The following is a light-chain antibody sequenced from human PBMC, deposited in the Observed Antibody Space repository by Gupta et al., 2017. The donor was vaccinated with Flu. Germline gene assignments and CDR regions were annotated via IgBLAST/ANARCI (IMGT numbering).Light chain of an antibody. CDR1: SSDVGGYNY. CDR3: CSYAGRYILV. Sequence: SALTQTRSVSGSPGQSVTISCTGTSSDVGGYNYVSWYQHHPGKAPKLMIHDVNRRPSGVPDRFSGSKSGNTASLTISGLQAEDEADYYCCSYAGRYILVFGTGTKVTVL. CDR2: DVN. J-gene: IGLJ1*01. V-gene: IGLV2-11*01.